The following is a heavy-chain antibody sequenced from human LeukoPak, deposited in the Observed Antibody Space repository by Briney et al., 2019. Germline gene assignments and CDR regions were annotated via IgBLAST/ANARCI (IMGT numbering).Heavy chain of an antibody. CDR3: ARDGSNRNIDY. CDR2: MHGGGGT. D-gene: IGHD1-14*01. CDR1: GFTVSSNY. J-gene: IGHJ4*02. Sequence: GGSLRLSCAASGFTVSSNYMSWVRQAPGKGLEWVSLMHGGGGTYYTDSVMGRFSISRDNSKNTLYLQMNNLRAEDTAVYYCARDGSNRNIDYWGRGTLVTVSS. V-gene: IGHV3-53*01.